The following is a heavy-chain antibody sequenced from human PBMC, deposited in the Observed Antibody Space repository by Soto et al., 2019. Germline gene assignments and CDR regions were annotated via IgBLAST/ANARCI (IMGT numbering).Heavy chain of an antibody. Sequence: GGALRLSCAASGFTFCSYAMSWGPPAPGKGVEWGSAISGSGGSTYYADSVKGRFTISRDNSKNTLYLQMNSLRAEDTAVYYCAKGGPVLLWFEELSPADYWGQGTLVTVSS. V-gene: IGHV3-23*01. D-gene: IGHD3-10*01. J-gene: IGHJ4*02. CDR3: AKGGPVLLWFEELSPADY. CDR2: ISGSGGST. CDR1: GFTFCSYA.